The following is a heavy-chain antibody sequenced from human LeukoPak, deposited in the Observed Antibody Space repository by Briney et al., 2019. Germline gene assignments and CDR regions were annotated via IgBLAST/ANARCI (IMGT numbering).Heavy chain of an antibody. D-gene: IGHD3-10*01. CDR2: IYYSGST. CDR1: GGSISSSSYY. J-gene: IGHJ4*02. Sequence: SETLSLTCTVSGGSISSSSYYWGWIRQPPGKGLEWIGSIYYSGSTYYNPSLKSRVTISVDTSKNQFSLKLSSVTAADTAVYYCAREFSSGSYPDYWGQGTLVTVSS. CDR3: AREFSSGSYPDY. V-gene: IGHV4-39*02.